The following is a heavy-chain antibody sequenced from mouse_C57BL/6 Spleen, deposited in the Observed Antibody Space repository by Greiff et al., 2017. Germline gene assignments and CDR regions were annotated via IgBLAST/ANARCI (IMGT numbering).Heavy chain of an antibody. CDR2: IHPSDSDT. D-gene: IGHD2-4*01. J-gene: IGHJ2*01. Sequence: QVQLQQPGAELVKPGASVKVSCKASGYTFTSSWMHWVKQRPGQGLEWIGRIHPSDSDTNYNQKFKGKATLTVDKSSSTAYMQLSSLTSEYSAVYYCVHYDYESYYFDYWGQGTTLTVSS. CDR3: VHYDYESYYFDY. CDR1: GYTFTSSW. V-gene: IGHV1-74*01.